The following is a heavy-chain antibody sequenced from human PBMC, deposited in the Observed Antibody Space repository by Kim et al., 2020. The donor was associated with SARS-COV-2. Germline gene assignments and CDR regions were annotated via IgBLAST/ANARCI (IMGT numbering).Heavy chain of an antibody. J-gene: IGHJ5*02. CDR2: ISAYNGNT. CDR3: ARDASGYYGSGSYLGWFDP. D-gene: IGHD3-10*01. V-gene: IGHV1-18*04. Sequence: ASVKVSCKASGYTFTSYGISWVRQAPGQGLEWMGWISAYNGNTNYAQKLQGRVTMTTDTSTSTAYMELRSLRSDDTAVYYCARDASGYYGSGSYLGWFDPWGQGTLVTVSS. CDR1: GYTFTSYG.